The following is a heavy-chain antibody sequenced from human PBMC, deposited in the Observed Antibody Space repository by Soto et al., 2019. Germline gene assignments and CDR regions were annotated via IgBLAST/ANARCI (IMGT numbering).Heavy chain of an antibody. V-gene: IGHV4-34*01. D-gene: IGHD6-13*01. J-gene: IGHJ4*02. CDR1: GWSFSGYD. CDR2: INHSGST. Sequence: TSENLSLTCAAYGWSFSGYDGGRIRQPPEKGLERFGEINHSGSTNYNPSLKSRVTISVDTSKNQFSLKLSSVTAADTAVYYCAREVQIAADGRRNFFDYWGQGTLVTVAS. CDR3: AREVQIAADGRRNFFDY.